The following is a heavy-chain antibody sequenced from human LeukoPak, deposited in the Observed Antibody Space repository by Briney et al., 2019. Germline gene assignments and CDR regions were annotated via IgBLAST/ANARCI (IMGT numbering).Heavy chain of an antibody. CDR1: GDTFSSYA. CDR3: AREGDTGLGWFDP. Sequence: SVKVSCKASGDTFSSYAISWVRQAPGQGLEWMGGIIPIFGTANYAQKFQGRVTITADKSTSTAYMELSSLRSEDTAVYYCAREGDTGLGWFDPWGQGTLVTVSS. D-gene: IGHD5-18*01. J-gene: IGHJ5*02. CDR2: IIPIFGTA. V-gene: IGHV1-69*06.